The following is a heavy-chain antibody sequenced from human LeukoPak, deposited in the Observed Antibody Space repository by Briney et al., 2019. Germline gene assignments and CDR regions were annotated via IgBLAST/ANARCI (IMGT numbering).Heavy chain of an antibody. J-gene: IGHJ6*02. Sequence: SETLSLTCTVSGGSISSYYWSWIRQPPGKGLEWIGYIYYSGSTNYNPSLKSRVTISVDTSKNQFSLKLSSVTAADTAVYYCARARLYGSYYYYYGMDVWGQGTMVTVSS. CDR1: GGSISSYY. D-gene: IGHD2-8*01. V-gene: IGHV4-59*01. CDR2: IYYSGST. CDR3: ARARLYGSYYYYYGMDV.